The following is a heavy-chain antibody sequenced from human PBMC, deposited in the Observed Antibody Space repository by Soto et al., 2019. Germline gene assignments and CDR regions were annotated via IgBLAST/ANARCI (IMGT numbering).Heavy chain of an antibody. D-gene: IGHD2-15*01. Sequence: PGESLKISCKGSGYSLTSYWIGWVRQMPGKGLEWMGIIYPGDSDTRYSPSFQGQVTISADKSISTAYLQWSSLKASDTAMYYCARGVCSGGSCYSYWFDPWGQGTLVTVSS. V-gene: IGHV5-51*01. CDR2: IYPGDSDT. CDR3: ARGVCSGGSCYSYWFDP. CDR1: GYSLTSYW. J-gene: IGHJ5*02.